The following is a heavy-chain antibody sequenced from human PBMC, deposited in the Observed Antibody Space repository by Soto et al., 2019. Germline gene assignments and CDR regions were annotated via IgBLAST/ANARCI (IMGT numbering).Heavy chain of an antibody. J-gene: IGHJ6*02. D-gene: IGHD4-4*01. CDR1: GGTFSSYA. V-gene: IGHV1-69*13. CDR2: IIPIFGTA. Sequence: ASVKVSCKASGGTFSSYAISWVRQAPGQGLEWMGGIIPIFGTANYAQKFQGRVTITADESTSTAYMELSSLRSEDTAVYYCARSTVNYYYGMDVWGQGTTVTVSS. CDR3: ARSTVNYYYGMDV.